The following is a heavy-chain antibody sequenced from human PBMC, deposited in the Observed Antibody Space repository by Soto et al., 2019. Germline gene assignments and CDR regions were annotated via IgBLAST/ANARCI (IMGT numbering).Heavy chain of an antibody. V-gene: IGHV5-51*01. D-gene: IGHD3-3*01. CDR2: IYPGDSDT. Sequence: GESLKISCKGSGYSFTSSWFGWARQMPGKGLEWMGIIYPGDSDTRYSPSFQGQVTISADKSISTAYLQWSSLKASDTAMYYCASGVRFLEWFPRFDPWGQGTLVTVSS. CDR3: ASGVRFLEWFPRFDP. CDR1: GYSFTSSW. J-gene: IGHJ5*02.